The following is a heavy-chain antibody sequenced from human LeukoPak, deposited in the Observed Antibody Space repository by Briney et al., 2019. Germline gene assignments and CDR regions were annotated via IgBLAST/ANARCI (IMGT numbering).Heavy chain of an antibody. J-gene: IGHJ3*02. CDR1: GGSFSGYY. Sequence: PSETLSLTCAVYGGSFSGYYWSWIRQPPGKGLEWIGEINHSGSANYNPSLKSRVTISVDTSKNQFSLKLYSVTAADTAVYYCASKRDGFDIWGQGTMVTVSS. V-gene: IGHV4-34*01. CDR3: ASKRDGFDI. CDR2: INHSGSA.